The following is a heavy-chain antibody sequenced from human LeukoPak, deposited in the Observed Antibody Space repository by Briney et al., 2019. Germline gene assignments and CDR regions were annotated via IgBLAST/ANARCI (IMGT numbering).Heavy chain of an antibody. CDR1: GFTFSSYA. V-gene: IGHV3-23*01. D-gene: IGHD3-10*01. Sequence: PGGSLRVSCAASGFTFSSYAMSWVRQAPGKGLEWVSGISGSGGSTYYADSVKGRFTISRDNSKNTLYLQMNSLTAEDTALYYCAKDQINQWGSGSYWVYWGQGTLVTVSS. CDR3: AKDQINQWGSGSYWVY. J-gene: IGHJ4*02. CDR2: ISGSGGST.